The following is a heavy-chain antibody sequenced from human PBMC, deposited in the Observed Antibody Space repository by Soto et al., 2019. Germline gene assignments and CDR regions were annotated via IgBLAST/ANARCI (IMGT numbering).Heavy chain of an antibody. V-gene: IGHV3-49*03. D-gene: IGHD6-19*01. CDR2: IRSKAYGGTT. CDR1: GFTFGDYA. Sequence: GGSLRLSCTASGFTFGDYAMSWFRQAPGKGLEWVGFIRSKAYGGTTEYAASVKGRFTISRDDSKSIAYLQMNSLKTEDTAVYYCTRDRGIAVAGPYYYCYYMDVWGKGTTVTVSS. J-gene: IGHJ6*03. CDR3: TRDRGIAVAGPYYYCYYMDV.